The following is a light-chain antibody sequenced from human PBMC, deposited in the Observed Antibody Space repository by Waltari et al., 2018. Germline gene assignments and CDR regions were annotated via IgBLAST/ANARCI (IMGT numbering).Light chain of an antibody. CDR1: SRDVGGYTY. CDR2: DVS. Sequence: QSALTQPASVSGSPGQSITLSCTGTSRDVGGYTYVSWYQQHPGKAPKLMIYDVSNRPSGVSNRFSGSKSGNTASLTISGLQAEDEADYYCSSYTSSSTVVFGGGTKLTVL. J-gene: IGLJ2*01. V-gene: IGLV2-14*03. CDR3: SSYTSSSTVV.